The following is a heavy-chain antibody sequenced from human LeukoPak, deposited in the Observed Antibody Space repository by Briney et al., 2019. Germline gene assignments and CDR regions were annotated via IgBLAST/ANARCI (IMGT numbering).Heavy chain of an antibody. V-gene: IGHV1-24*01. CDR2: FDPEDGET. J-gene: IGHJ4*02. CDR1: GYTLTELS. D-gene: IGHD1-26*01. CDR3: ATYNIVAATIQTFDY. Sequence: ASVKVSCKISGYTLTELSMHWVRQAPGKGLEWMGGFDPEDGETIYAQKFQGRVTMTEDTSTDTAYMELSSLRSEDTAVYYCATYNIVAATIQTFDYWGQGTLVTVSS.